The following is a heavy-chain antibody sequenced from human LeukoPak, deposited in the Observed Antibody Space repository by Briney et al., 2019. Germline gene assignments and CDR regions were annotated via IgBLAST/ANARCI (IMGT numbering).Heavy chain of an antibody. D-gene: IGHD2-8*02. J-gene: IGHJ5*02. V-gene: IGHV4-34*01. Sequence: KPSETLSLTCAVYGGSFSGYFWSWLRQPPGKGLEWIGEINHSGSTNYNSSLKSRVTISVDTSKNQFSLKLSSVTAADTAVYYCAREPGYTGGYHRWGQGTLVTVSS. CDR1: GGSFSGYF. CDR2: INHSGST. CDR3: AREPGYTGGYHR.